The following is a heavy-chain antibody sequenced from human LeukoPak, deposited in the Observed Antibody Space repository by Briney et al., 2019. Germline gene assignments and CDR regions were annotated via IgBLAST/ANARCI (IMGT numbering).Heavy chain of an antibody. Sequence: ASVKVSCKASGYTFTGYYMHWVRQAPGQGLEWMGWINPNSGGTNYAQKFQGRVTMTRDTSISTAYMELSRLRSDDTAVYYCAAETGYGSGSYYDYYYYMDVWGKGTTVTISS. CDR1: GYTFTGYY. CDR3: AAETGYGSGSYYDYYYYMDV. V-gene: IGHV1-2*02. J-gene: IGHJ6*03. D-gene: IGHD3-10*01. CDR2: INPNSGGT.